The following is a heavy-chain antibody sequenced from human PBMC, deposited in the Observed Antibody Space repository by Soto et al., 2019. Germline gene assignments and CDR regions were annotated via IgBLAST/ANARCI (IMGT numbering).Heavy chain of an antibody. V-gene: IGHV2-5*01. J-gene: IGHJ4*02. CDR1: DFSLTTRGVG. CDR3: THRSPAYGHDF. D-gene: IGHD3-10*01. Sequence: GSGPTLVNPTQTLTLTCNFSDFSLTTRGVGVGWIRQPPGKALEWVALIYWNDDQRYNPSLKSRLTVTKDTSKNHVVLTMTNVDPLDTATYSCTHRSPAYGHDFWGPGTLVTVSS. CDR2: IYWNDDQ.